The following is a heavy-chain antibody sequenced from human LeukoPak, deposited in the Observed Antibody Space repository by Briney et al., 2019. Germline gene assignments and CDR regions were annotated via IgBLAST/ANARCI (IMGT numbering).Heavy chain of an antibody. D-gene: IGHD2/OR15-2a*01. Sequence: GGSLRLSCAASGFTFSPYWVSWVRQAPGKGLEWVASIRQDGSEKYYVDSVKGRFTISRDNAKNSLFLQMSSLRAEDTAVYNCARGSMSRNHLYIDYWGQGTLVTVSS. CDR3: ARGSMSRNHLYIDY. V-gene: IGHV3-7*01. CDR1: GFTFSPYW. CDR2: IRQDGSEK. J-gene: IGHJ4*02.